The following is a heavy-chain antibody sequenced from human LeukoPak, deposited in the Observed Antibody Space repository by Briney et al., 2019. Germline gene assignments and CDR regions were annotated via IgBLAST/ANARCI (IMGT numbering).Heavy chain of an antibody. CDR2: ISGSSGTTM. CDR1: GFIISTYG. J-gene: IGHJ5*02. CDR3: ARDDDGRGYYGHFGA. D-gene: IGHD3-22*01. Sequence: GGSLRLSCAASGFIISTYGMNWVRQAPGKGLEWVSYISGSSGTTMYYADSVKGRFTISRDNAKSSLYLQMNSLRDEDTALYYCARDDDGRGYYGHFGAWGQGTLVTVSS. V-gene: IGHV3-48*02.